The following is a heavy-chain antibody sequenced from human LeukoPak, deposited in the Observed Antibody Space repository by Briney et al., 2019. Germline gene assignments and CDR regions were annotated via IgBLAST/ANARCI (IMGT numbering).Heavy chain of an antibody. CDR1: GGSISSYY. Sequence: SETLSLTCTVSGGSISSYYWSWIRQPPGKGLEWIGYIYYSGSTNYNPSLKSRDTISVDTSKNQFSLKLSSVTAADTAVYYCASGYYDSSGYYYVGNWGQGTLVTVSS. V-gene: IGHV4-59*01. D-gene: IGHD3-22*01. CDR2: IYYSGST. CDR3: ASGYYDSSGYYYVGN. J-gene: IGHJ4*02.